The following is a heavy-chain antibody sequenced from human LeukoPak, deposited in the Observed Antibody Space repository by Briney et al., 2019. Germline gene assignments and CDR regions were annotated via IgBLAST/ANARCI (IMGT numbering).Heavy chain of an antibody. CDR3: AKAGDDYGGSYFDY. CDR1: GFTLSDYS. Sequence: PGGSLRLSCAASGFTLSDYSMNWVRQAPGKGLAWVAVLAYDGDNKYYADSVEGRFTISRDNSKNTLYLQMSSLRAEDTAVYYCAKAGDDYGGSYFDYWGQGTPVTVSS. D-gene: IGHD4-23*01. V-gene: IGHV3-30*18. CDR2: LAYDGDNK. J-gene: IGHJ4*02.